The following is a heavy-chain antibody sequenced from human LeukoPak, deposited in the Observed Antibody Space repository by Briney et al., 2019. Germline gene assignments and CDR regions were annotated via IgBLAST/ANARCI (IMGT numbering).Heavy chain of an antibody. CDR1: GFTFSSYA. J-gene: IGHJ4*02. Sequence: PGGSLRLSCAASGFTFSSYAMSWVRQAPGKGLEWVSSISSSSSYIYYADSVKGRFTISRDNAKNSLYLQMNSLRAEDTAVYYCARAEGITIFGVVTLTYFDYWGQGTLVTVSS. V-gene: IGHV3-21*01. CDR2: ISSSSSYI. D-gene: IGHD3-3*01. CDR3: ARAEGITIFGVVTLTYFDY.